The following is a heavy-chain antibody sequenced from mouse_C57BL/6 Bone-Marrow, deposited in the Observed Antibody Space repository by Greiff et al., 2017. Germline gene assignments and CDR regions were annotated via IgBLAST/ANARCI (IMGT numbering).Heavy chain of an antibody. J-gene: IGHJ2*01. CDR3: AIDPLYCGNYDY. V-gene: IGHV5-4*01. D-gene: IGHD2-1*01. Sequence: EVKLVESGGGLVKPGGSLKLSCAASGFTFSSYALSWVRQTPEKRLEWVATISDGGSYTYYPDNVKGRFTISRDNAKNNLYLQISHLKSEDTAMYYCAIDPLYCGNYDYWGQGTTLTVSS. CDR2: ISDGGSYT. CDR1: GFTFSSYA.